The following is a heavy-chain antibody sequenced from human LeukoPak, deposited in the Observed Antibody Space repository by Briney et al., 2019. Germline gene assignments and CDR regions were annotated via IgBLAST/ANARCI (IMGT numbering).Heavy chain of an antibody. J-gene: IGHJ4*02. D-gene: IGHD3-10*01. Sequence: GGSLRLTCAASGFTFSNYWMSWVRQAPGKGLEWVANIKQDGSEKYYVDSVKGRFTISRDNAKNSLYLQMNSLRAEDTAVYYCARDSGDYWGQGTLVTVSS. CDR3: ARDSGDY. CDR2: IKQDGSEK. V-gene: IGHV3-7*01. CDR1: GFTFSNYW.